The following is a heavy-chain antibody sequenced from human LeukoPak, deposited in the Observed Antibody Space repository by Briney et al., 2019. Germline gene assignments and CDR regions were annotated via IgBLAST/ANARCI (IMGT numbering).Heavy chain of an antibody. CDR2: MYYSGST. CDR3: ARPYYYDSRIDP. J-gene: IGHJ5*02. CDR1: GGSISSGDYY. D-gene: IGHD3-22*01. V-gene: IGHV4-30-4*01. Sequence: SETLSLTCTVSGGSISSGDYYWSWIRRPPGKGLEWIAYMYYSGSTYYNPSLKSRVTMSADTSKNQLSLKLSSVTAADTAVYYCARPYYYDSRIDPWGQGILVSVSS.